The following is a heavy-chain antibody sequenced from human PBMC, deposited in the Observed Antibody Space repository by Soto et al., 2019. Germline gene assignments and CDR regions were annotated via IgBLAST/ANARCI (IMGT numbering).Heavy chain of an antibody. J-gene: IGHJ5*02. V-gene: IGHV1-8*01. Sequence: QGQLVQSGAEGKEPGASGKGSCKASGYTFTNYDIHWVRQATGQGPEWMGWMNPDSGNTGQSKQFQGRVTMTRDTSISTAYMEMSSLRSEDTAVYYCARGRFRRTWFDPWGQGTLVTVSS. CDR3: ARGRFRRTWFDP. D-gene: IGHD3-16*01. CDR1: GYTFTNYD. CDR2: MNPDSGNT.